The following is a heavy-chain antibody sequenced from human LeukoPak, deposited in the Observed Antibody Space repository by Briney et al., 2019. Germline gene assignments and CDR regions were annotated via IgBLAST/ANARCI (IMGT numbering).Heavy chain of an antibody. CDR3: ARDSPTYHFDY. D-gene: IGHD2-2*01. Sequence: SETLSLTRAVYGGSFSGYYWSWIRQPPGKGLEWIGEINHSGSTNYNPSLKSRVTISVDTSKNQFSLKLSSVTAADTAVYYCARDSPTYHFDYWGQGTLVTVSS. J-gene: IGHJ4*02. CDR1: GGSFSGYY. CDR2: INHSGST. V-gene: IGHV4-34*01.